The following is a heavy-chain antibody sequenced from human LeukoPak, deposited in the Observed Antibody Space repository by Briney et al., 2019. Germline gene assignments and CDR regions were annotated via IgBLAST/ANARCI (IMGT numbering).Heavy chain of an antibody. CDR3: ARLDDSSGYYFDY. D-gene: IGHD3-22*01. CDR2: ITSSSSAI. CDR1: GFTFSSYI. Sequence: GGSLRLSCAASGFTFSSYIMTWVRQAPGKGLEWVSFITSSSSAIFYADSVKGRFTISRDNAKNSLYLQMNSLRAEDTAVYYCARLDDSSGYYFDYWGQGTLVTVSS. V-gene: IGHV3-48*01. J-gene: IGHJ4*02.